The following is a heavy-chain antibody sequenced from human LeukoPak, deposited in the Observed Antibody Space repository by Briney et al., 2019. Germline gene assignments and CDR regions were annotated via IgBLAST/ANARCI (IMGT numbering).Heavy chain of an antibody. Sequence: AAVKVSCKASGYTFTSYDINWVRQAPGQGLELMGWMNPNSGDTGYPQKFPGRVRITRATSITTAYMELSSLRSEDMAVYYCARSGFGSGISFDLWGQGTLVTVPS. CDR1: GYTFTSYD. J-gene: IGHJ5*02. D-gene: IGHD3-10*01. CDR3: ARSGFGSGISFDL. CDR2: MNPNSGDT. V-gene: IGHV1-8*01.